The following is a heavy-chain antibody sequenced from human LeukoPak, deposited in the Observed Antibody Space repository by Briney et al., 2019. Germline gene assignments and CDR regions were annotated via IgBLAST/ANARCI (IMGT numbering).Heavy chain of an antibody. D-gene: IGHD2-21*02. CDR2: IKQDGSEK. J-gene: IGHJ4*02. CDR1: GFTFSTYW. V-gene: IGHV3-7*04. Sequence: GGSLRLSCAASGFTFSTYWMSWGCQAPGQGLEWVANIKQDGSEKSYVDSVRGRFTISRVNATNSLYLQMNSLRTDATAAYYCARGGGDWEAPFDYWGQGTLVTVSS. CDR3: ARGGGDWEAPFDY.